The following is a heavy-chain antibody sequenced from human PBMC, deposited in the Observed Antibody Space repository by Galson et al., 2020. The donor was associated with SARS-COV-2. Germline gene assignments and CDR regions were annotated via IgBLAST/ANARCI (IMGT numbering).Heavy chain of an antibody. CDR2: ISYDGSNK. V-gene: IGHV3-30*04. J-gene: IGHJ1*01. Sequence: GESLKISCAASGFTFSSYAMHWVRQAPGKGLEWVALISYDGSNKYYADSVKGRFTISRDNSKNTLYLQMSSLRAEDTAVYYCARDLDRSGWYGDVQYWGQGTLVTVSS. CDR1: GFTFSSYA. CDR3: ARDLDRSGWYGDVQY. D-gene: IGHD6-19*01.